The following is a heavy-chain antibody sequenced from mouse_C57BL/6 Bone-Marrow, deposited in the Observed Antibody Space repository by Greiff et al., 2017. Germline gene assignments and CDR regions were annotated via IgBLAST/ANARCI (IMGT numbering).Heavy chain of an antibody. Sequence: QVQLKQPGAELVRPGSSVKLSCKASGYTFTSYWMHWVKQRPIQGLEWIGNIDPSDSETHYNQKFKDKATLTVDKSSSTAYMQLSSLTAEDSAVYYCARLDYYDSSAAWFAYWGQGTLVTVSA. CDR3: ARLDYYDSSAAWFAY. CDR1: GYTFTSYW. D-gene: IGHD1-1*01. CDR2: IDPSDSET. V-gene: IGHV1-52*01. J-gene: IGHJ3*01.